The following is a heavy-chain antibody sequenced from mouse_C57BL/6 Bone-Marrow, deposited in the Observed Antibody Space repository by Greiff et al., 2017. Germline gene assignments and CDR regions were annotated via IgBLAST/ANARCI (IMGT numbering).Heavy chain of an antibody. Sequence: EVQLVESGGGLVQPGGSLRLSCATSGFTFTDYYMSWVRQPPGKALEWLGFIRNKANGYTTEYSASVKGRFTISRDNSQSILYLQMNTLRAEDSATYYCARRYNYAMDYWGQGTSVTVSS. CDR3: ARRYNYAMDY. CDR2: IRNKANGYTT. J-gene: IGHJ4*01. D-gene: IGHD2-12*01. V-gene: IGHV7-3*02. CDR1: GFTFTDYY.